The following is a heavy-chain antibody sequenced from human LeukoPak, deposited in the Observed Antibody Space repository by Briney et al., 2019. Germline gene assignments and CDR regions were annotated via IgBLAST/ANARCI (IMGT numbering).Heavy chain of an antibody. D-gene: IGHD3-3*01. CDR1: GGSISSYY. CDR2: IHASGSI. J-gene: IGHJ3*02. CDR3: ASPRFLEWTYIQGDAFDI. V-gene: IGHV4-4*07. Sequence: PSETLSLICTVSGGSISSYYWNWIRQPARQPAGKGLEWIGRIHASGSINYNPSLKSRVTMSVDTSKNQFSLKLRSVTAADTAVYYCASPRFLEWTYIQGDAFDIWGQGTMVTVSS.